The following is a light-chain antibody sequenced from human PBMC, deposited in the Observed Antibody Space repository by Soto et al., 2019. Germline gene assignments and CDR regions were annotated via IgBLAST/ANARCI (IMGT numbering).Light chain of an antibody. V-gene: IGLV1-51*01. Sequence: QSVLTQPPSVSAAPGQKVTISCSGSSSNIGNNYVSWYQQLPGKAPKLLIYHDNKRPSGIPDRFSGSKSGTSATLGITGLQTGDEADYYCGTWDTSLSAGRVFGGGTKVTVL. J-gene: IGLJ3*02. CDR1: SSNIGNNY. CDR3: GTWDTSLSAGRV. CDR2: HDN.